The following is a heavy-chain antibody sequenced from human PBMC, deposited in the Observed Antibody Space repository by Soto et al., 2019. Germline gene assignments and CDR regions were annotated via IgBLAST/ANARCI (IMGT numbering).Heavy chain of an antibody. CDR3: AKEWKQLDWVYYYYGMDV. D-gene: IGHD6-13*01. V-gene: IGHV3-30*18. J-gene: IGHJ6*02. CDR2: ISYDGSNK. Sequence: GGSLRLSCAASGFTFSSYGMHWVRQAPGKGLEWVAVISYDGSNKYYADSVKGRFTISRDNSKNTLYLQMNSLRAEDTAVYYCAKEWKQLDWVYYYYGMDVWGQGTTVTVSS. CDR1: GFTFSSYG.